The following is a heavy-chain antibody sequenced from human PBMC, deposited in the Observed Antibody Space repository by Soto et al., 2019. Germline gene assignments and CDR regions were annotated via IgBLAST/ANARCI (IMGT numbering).Heavy chain of an antibody. CDR3: ARCIAAARQINWFDP. CDR2: INHSGST. D-gene: IGHD6-13*01. CDR1: GGSFSGYY. J-gene: IGHJ5*02. Sequence: SETLSLTCAVYGGSFSGYYWSWIRQPPGKGLEWIGEINHSGSTNYNPSLKSRVTISVDTSKNQFSLKLSSVTAADTAVYYCARCIAAARQINWFDPWGQGTLVTVSS. V-gene: IGHV4-34*01.